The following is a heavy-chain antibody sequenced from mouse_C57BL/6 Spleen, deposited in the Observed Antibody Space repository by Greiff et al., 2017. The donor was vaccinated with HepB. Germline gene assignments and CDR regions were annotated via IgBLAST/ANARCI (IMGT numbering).Heavy chain of an antibody. Sequence: VKVVESGAELVRPGASVTLSCKASGYTFTDYEMHWVKQTPVHGLEWIGAIDPETGGTAYNQKFKGKAILTADKSSSTAYMELRSLTSEDSAVYYCTRRAVRRYFDVWGTGTTVTVSS. D-gene: IGHD3-3*01. J-gene: IGHJ1*03. CDR2: IDPETGGT. CDR3: TRRAVRRYFDV. V-gene: IGHV1-15*01. CDR1: GYTFTDYE.